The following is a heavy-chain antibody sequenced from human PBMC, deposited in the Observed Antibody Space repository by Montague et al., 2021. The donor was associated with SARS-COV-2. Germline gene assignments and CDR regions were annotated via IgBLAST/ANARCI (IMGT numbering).Heavy chain of an antibody. Sequence: SETLSLTCTVSGGSISSSSYDWGWIRQPPGKGLEWIGSIYYSGSTYYNPSLKSRVTISVDTSKNQFSLKLSSVTAADTAVYYCARQVAGGYILTGYSVGTWFDPWGQGTLVTVSS. CDR2: IYYSGST. V-gene: IGHV4-39*01. CDR3: ARQVAGGYILTGYSVGTWFDP. D-gene: IGHD3-9*01. CDR1: GGSISSSSYD. J-gene: IGHJ5*02.